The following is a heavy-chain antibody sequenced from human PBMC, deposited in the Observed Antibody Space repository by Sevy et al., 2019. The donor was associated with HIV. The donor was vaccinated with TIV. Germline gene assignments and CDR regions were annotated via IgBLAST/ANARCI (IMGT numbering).Heavy chain of an antibody. CDR3: ARHSFKHGYRPHYFDY. J-gene: IGHJ4*02. CDR1: GGSITSKNYF. D-gene: IGHD5-18*01. Sequence: SETLSLTCSVSGGSITSKNYFWAWIRQSPGKGLEWIGSIYHSGRTYHSPSLQSRVGISVDTSRRPFSLKLSSVTATDTAVYYCARHSFKHGYRPHYFDYWCQGTLVTVSS. V-gene: IGHV4-39*01. CDR2: IYHSGRT.